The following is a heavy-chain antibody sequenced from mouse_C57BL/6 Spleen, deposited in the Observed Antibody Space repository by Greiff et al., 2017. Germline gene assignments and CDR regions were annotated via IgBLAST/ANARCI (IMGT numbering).Heavy chain of an antibody. D-gene: IGHD3-2*02. Sequence: VQLQQPGTELVKPGASVKLSCKASGYTFTSYWMHWVKQRPGQGLEWIGNINPSNGGTNYNEKFKSKATLTVDKSSSTAYMQLSSLSSEDSAVYYCARGGSSGYWFAYWGQGTLVTVSA. J-gene: IGHJ3*01. CDR1: GYTFTSYW. CDR2: INPSNGGT. CDR3: ARGGSSGYWFAY. V-gene: IGHV1-53*01.